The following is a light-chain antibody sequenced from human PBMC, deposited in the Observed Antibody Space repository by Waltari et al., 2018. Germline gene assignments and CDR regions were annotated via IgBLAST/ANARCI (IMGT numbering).Light chain of an antibody. Sequence: VMTQSPESLAVSLGERAIINCNSSHSLLPTSNKKNYLAWYQQKPGQPPKLLIYWASTRESGVPDRFGGSGSGTYFTLTISSLQAEDVAVYYCQQYFDTPRTFGQGTKLEIK. V-gene: IGKV4-1*01. CDR2: WAS. J-gene: IGKJ2*01. CDR3: QQYFDTPRT. CDR1: HSLLPTSNKKNY.